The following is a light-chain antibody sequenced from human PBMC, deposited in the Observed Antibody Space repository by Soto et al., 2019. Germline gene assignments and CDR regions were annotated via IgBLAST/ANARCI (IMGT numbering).Light chain of an antibody. J-gene: IGKJ1*01. V-gene: IGKV3-11*01. Sequence: IVLKQSPATLSLSQGERATLSCRASQSVSSYLAWYQQKPGQAPRLLIYDASNRATGIPARFSGSGSGTDFTLSSRKLEPEDFAVYFCHLRETFGHGPRWIS. CDR2: DAS. CDR1: QSVSSY. CDR3: HLRET.